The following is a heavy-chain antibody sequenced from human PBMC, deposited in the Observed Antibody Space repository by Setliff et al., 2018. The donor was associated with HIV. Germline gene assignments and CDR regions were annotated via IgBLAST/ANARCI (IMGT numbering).Heavy chain of an antibody. CDR3: ARYASYTSDWREAFDI. J-gene: IGHJ3*02. V-gene: IGHV1-18*01. D-gene: IGHD6-19*01. CDR1: GYTFSSHG. CDR2: ISDYTGNT. Sequence: ASVKVSCKASGYTFSSHGITWVRQVPGQGLEWMGWISDYTGNTNYAQKFQARVTMTIDSSTTTAYMELRSLRVDDTALYYCARYASYTSDWREAFDIWGQGTLVTVSS.